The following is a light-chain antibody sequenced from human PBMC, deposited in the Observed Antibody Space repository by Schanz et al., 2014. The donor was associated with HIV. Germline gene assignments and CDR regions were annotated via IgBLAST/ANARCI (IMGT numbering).Light chain of an antibody. Sequence: EIVLTQSPGTLSLSPGERATLSCRASQSVSSTYLAWYQPKPGQAPRLLIYRASTRATGIPARFSGSGSGTEFTLTISSLEPEDFAVYYCQQRSNWPPFTFGGGTKVEIK. V-gene: IGKV3D-20*02. CDR1: QSVSSTY. CDR2: RAS. J-gene: IGKJ4*01. CDR3: QQRSNWPPFT.